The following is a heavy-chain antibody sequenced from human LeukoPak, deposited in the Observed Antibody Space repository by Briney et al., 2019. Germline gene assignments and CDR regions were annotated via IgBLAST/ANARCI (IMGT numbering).Heavy chain of an antibody. V-gene: IGHV1-46*01. CDR2: INPSGGST. J-gene: IGHJ4*02. CDR3: ARVEMATEKADY. CDR1: GYTFTGYY. D-gene: IGHD5-24*01. Sequence: ASVKVSCKASGYTFTGYYMHWVRQAPGQGLEWMGIINPSGGSTSYAQKFQGRVTMTRDTSTSTVYMEVSSLRSEDTAVYFCARVEMATEKADYWGQGTLVTVSS.